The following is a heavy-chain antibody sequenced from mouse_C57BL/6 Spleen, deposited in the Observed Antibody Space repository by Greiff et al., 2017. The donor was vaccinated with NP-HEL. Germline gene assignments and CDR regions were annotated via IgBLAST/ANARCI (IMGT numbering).Heavy chain of an antibody. J-gene: IGHJ1*03. Sequence: VQLQQSGPGLVQPSQTLSITCTAPGFSLTSYGVHWVRQSPGKGLEWLGVIWSGGSTDYNAAFISRLSISKDNSKSQVFFKMNSLQADDTAIYYCARKDGSSYWYFDVWGTGTTVTVSS. CDR1: GFSLTSYG. V-gene: IGHV2-2*01. CDR3: ARKDGSSYWYFDV. D-gene: IGHD1-1*01. CDR2: IWSGGST.